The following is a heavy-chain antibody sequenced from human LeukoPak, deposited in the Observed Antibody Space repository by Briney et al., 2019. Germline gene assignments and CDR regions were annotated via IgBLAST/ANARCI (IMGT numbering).Heavy chain of an antibody. CDR3: ARVSGSGRNCWYLDP. D-gene: IGHD3-10*01. CDR1: GYTFTRYD. V-gene: IGHV1-8*03. Sequence: GASVKVSCKASGYTFTRYDINWVRQATGQGLEWMGWMNPNSGNTGYAQKFQGRVTITRNTSINTAYMELSSLRSEDTAVYYCARVSGSGRNCWYLDPWGRGTLVTVSS. CDR2: MNPNSGNT. J-gene: IGHJ2*01.